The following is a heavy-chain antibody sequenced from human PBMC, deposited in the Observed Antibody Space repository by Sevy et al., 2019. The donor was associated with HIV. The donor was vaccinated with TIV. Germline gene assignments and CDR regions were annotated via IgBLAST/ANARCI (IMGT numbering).Heavy chain of an antibody. CDR1: GFTFSSNW. Sequence: GGCLRLSCAASGFTFSSNWMHWVRQAPGKGLVWVSRINSDGSSTNYADSVKGRFTISRDNAKNTPYLQMNSLRAEETAVYYCARDAFVLVTTGGKKDGYFQHWGQGALVTVSS. J-gene: IGHJ1*01. D-gene: IGHD4-17*01. V-gene: IGHV3-74*01. CDR2: INSDGSST. CDR3: ARDAFVLVTTGGKKDGYFQH.